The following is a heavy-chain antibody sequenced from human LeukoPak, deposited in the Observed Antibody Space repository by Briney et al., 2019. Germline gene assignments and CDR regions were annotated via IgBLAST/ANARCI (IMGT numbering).Heavy chain of an antibody. D-gene: IGHD1-26*01. J-gene: IGHJ4*02. V-gene: IGHV4-59*08. CDR1: GGSISSYY. Sequence: SETLSLTCTVSGGSISSYYWSWIRQPPGKGLEWIGFIYYSGSPNYNPSLKSRVTISVDTSKNQFSLKLSSVTAADTAVYYCARRSGSYDGYFDYWGQGTLVTVSS. CDR2: IYYSGSP. CDR3: ARRSGSYDGYFDY.